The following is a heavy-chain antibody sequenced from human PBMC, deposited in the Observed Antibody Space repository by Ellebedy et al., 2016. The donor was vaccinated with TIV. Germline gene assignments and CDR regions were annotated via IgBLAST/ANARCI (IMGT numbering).Heavy chain of an antibody. V-gene: IGHV3-48*04. Sequence: GESLKISCAASGFTFSSYSMSSVRQALVQGVEWVSYIGSSISTIYYGDSMKGRFTISRDNAKNSLYLQMNSLRAEDTAVYYCARGGGSRLKHAFAIWGQGTMVTVSS. CDR2: IGSSISTI. CDR3: ARGGGSRLKHAFAI. CDR1: GFTFSSYS. D-gene: IGHD3-10*01. J-gene: IGHJ3*02.